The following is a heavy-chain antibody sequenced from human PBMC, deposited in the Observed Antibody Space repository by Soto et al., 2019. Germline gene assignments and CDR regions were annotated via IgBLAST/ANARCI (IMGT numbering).Heavy chain of an antibody. D-gene: IGHD3-16*02. CDR1: GYTFTSYD. V-gene: IGHV1-8*01. J-gene: IGHJ4*02. Sequence: ASVKVSCKASGYTFTSYDINWLRQATGQGLEWMGWMNPNSGNTGYAQKFQGRVTMTRNTSISTVYMELSSLRSEDTAVYYCARDIWGSYRIGVFWGQGTQVTVSS. CDR3: ARDIWGSYRIGVF. CDR2: MNPNSGNT.